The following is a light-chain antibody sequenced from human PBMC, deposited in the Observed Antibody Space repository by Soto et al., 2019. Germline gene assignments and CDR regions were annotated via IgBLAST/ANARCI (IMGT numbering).Light chain of an antibody. CDR1: QGISNY. CDR2: TAS. Sequence: DIQLTQSPSFLSASVGDRVTITCRASQGISNYLAWYHQKPGKAPKLLIHTASTLQSGVPSRFSGSGSGTEFTPTISSLQPEDFATYYCQQRHSYPITFGQGTRLETK. V-gene: IGKV1-9*01. CDR3: QQRHSYPIT. J-gene: IGKJ5*01.